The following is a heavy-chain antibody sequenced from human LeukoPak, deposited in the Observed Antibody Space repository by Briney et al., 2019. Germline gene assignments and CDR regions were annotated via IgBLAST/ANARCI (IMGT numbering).Heavy chain of an antibody. V-gene: IGHV4-34*01. CDR2: INHRGHP. J-gene: IGHJ4*02. Sequence: SETLSLTCAVYGGSFTGYHWNWIRQSPQRGLEWIGEINHRGHPHYNPSLESRLTISVDTSKNQFSLALKSVTAADTAVYCCARDPTTVVTVPYYFDFWGQGTPVTVSS. D-gene: IGHD4-23*01. CDR1: GGSFTGYH. CDR3: ARDPTTVVTVPYYFDF.